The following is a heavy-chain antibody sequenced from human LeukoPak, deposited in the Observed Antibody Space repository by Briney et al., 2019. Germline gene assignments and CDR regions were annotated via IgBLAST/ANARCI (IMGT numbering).Heavy chain of an antibody. Sequence: SVKVSCKASGGTFSSYAISWVRQAPGQGLEWMGGIIPIFGTANYAQKFQGRVTITTDESTSTAYMELSSLRSEDTAVYYCAREGKGYYDSSGYLDYWGQGTLVTVSS. CDR2: IIPIFGTA. V-gene: IGHV1-69*05. CDR3: AREGKGYYDSSGYLDY. J-gene: IGHJ4*02. D-gene: IGHD3-22*01. CDR1: GGTFSSYA.